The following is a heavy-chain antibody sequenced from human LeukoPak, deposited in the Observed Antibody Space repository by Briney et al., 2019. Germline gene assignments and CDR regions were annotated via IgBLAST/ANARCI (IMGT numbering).Heavy chain of an antibody. D-gene: IGHD2-2*01. J-gene: IGHJ6*02. V-gene: IGHV4-34*01. CDR1: GGSISSYY. CDR3: ARGYCSSTSCYPYYYYGMDV. Sequence: SETLSLTCTVSGGSISSYYWSWIRQPPGKGLEWIGEINHSGSTNYNPSLKSRVTISVDTSKNQFSLKLSSVTAADTAVYYCARGYCSSTSCYPYYYYGMDVWGQGTTVTVSS. CDR2: INHSGST.